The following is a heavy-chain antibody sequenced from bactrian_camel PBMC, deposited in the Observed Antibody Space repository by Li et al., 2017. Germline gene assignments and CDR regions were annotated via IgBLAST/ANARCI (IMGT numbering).Heavy chain of an antibody. CDR3: AEGRGSRGEHCYSLNY. D-gene: IGHD6*01. Sequence: VQLVESGGRQVQPGGSLRLSCIASGFQFSDYPMSWVRQAPGKDLEWLAQIAYDGWVSRYNDPAKGRFSISQDNAKNTVYLQMNNLQPEDTATYYCAEGRGSRGEHCYSLNYWGQGTQVTVS. CDR2: IAYDGWVS. CDR1: GFQFSDYP. J-gene: IGHJ4*01. V-gene: IGHV3S40*01.